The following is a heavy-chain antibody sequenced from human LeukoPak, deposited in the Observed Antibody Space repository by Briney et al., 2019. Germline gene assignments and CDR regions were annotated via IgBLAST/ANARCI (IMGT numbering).Heavy chain of an antibody. D-gene: IGHD6-19*01. CDR3: ARSLLGAVAGTIAYFDY. CDR1: GDSVSSNSAA. CDR2: TYYRSKWYN. J-gene: IGHJ4*02. Sequence: SQTLSLTCGISGDSVSSNSAACNWIRQSPSRGLEWLGRTYYRSKWYNDYAVSVKSRITINPDPSKNQFSLQLNSVTPEDTAVYYCARSLLGAVAGTIAYFDYWGQGTLVTVSS. V-gene: IGHV6-1*01.